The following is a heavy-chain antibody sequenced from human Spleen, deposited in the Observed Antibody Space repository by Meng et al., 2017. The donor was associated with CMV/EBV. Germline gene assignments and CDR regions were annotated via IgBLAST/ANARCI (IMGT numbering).Heavy chain of an antibody. Sequence: GESLKISCAASGFTFSSYSMNWVRQAPGKGMEWVSSIISSSSYIYYADSVKGRFTISRDKAKNSLYLQMNSLRAEDTAVYYCARDLTCDFWCGYFFYYYGLDVWGQGTTVTVSS. CDR1: GFTFSSYS. CDR2: IISSSSYI. V-gene: IGHV3-21*01. D-gene: IGHD3-3*01. J-gene: IGHJ6*02. CDR3: ARDLTCDFWCGYFFYYYGLDV.